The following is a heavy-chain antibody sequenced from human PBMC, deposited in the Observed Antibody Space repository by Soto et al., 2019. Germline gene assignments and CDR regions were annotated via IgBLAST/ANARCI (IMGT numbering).Heavy chain of an antibody. CDR2: INHSGST. CDR3: ARGLSGQKPSSSSYMAV. CDR1: GGSLSGYY. V-gene: IGHV4-34*01. J-gene: IGHJ6*03. Sequence: SETLSLTCAVYGGSLSGYYWSWIRQPPGKGLEWIGEINHSGSTNYNPSLKSRVTISVDTSKNQFSLKLSSVTAADTAGYYCARGLSGQKPSSSSYMAVWGKGTTVTVS.